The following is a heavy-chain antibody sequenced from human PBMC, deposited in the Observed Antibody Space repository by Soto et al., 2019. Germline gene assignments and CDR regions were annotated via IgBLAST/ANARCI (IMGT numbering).Heavy chain of an antibody. J-gene: IGHJ4*02. D-gene: IGHD2-8*01. Sequence: LSLTCTVSGGSVSNSNYYWGWIRQSPGKGLEWIGSVCYRGRSYSKSSVKSRVTISVDTSKNQFSLNLNSVTASDAAVYYCVSQRNSVLTQDYFDYWGPGALVTVYS. CDR3: VSQRNSVLTQDYFDY. V-gene: IGHV4-39*01. CDR1: GGSVSNSNYY. CDR2: VCYRGRS.